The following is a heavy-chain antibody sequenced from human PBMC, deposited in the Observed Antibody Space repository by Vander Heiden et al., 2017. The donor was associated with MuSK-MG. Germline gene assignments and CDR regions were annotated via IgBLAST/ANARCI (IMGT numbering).Heavy chain of an antibody. V-gene: IGHV3-66*01. Sequence: EVQLVASGGGLVQPGGSLRLSCAASGFTVSSNYMSWVRQAPGRGLGWVSVIYSGSSTYYADSVKGRFTISRDNSKNTLYLQMNSLRAEDTAVYYCARDLYYYDSSGPVRYFDYWGQGTLVTVSS. CDR3: ARDLYYYDSSGPVRYFDY. D-gene: IGHD3-22*01. CDR2: IYSGSST. J-gene: IGHJ4*02. CDR1: GFTVSSNY.